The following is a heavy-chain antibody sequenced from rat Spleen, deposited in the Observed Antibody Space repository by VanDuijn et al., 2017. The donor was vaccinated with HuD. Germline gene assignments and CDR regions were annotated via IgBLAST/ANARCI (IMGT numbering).Heavy chain of an antibody. V-gene: IGHV2-45*01. J-gene: IGHJ2*01. CDR1: GFSLTSYN. CDR3: ASPGWSLDY. Sequence: QVQLKESGPGLVQPSQTLSLTCTVSGFSLTSYNVHWVRQPPGKGLEWMGVMWSGGSTDYNSAIKSRLSISRDTSKSQVFLKRNSLQTEDTAMYFCASPGWSLDYWGQGVMVTVSS. CDR2: MWSGGST. D-gene: IGHD1-12*02.